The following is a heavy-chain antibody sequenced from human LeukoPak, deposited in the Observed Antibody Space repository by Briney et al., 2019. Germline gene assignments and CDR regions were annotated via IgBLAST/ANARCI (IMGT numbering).Heavy chain of an antibody. V-gene: IGHV5-51*01. J-gene: IGHJ4*02. CDR1: GYSFTSYW. D-gene: IGHD5-12*01. Sequence: GESLKISCKGSGYSFTSYWIAWVRQMPGKGLEWVGIIFPGDSDTRYSPSFQGQVTISADKSISTAYLQWSSLKASDTAMYYCARRGGGYDSEFDYWGQGTLVTVSS. CDR3: ARRGGGYDSEFDY. CDR2: IFPGDSDT.